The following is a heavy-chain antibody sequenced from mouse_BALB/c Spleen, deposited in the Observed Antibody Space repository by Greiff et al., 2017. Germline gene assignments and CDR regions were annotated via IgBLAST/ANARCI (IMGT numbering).Heavy chain of an antibody. CDR1: GYTFTSYW. D-gene: IGHD1-1*01. CDR3: AREDYYGSRAYYFDY. J-gene: IGHJ2*01. CDR2: INPSTGYT. V-gene: IGHV1-7*01. Sequence: VQLQESGAELAKPGASVRMSCKASGYTFTSYWMHWVKQRPGQGLEWIGYINPSTGYTEYNQKFKDKATLTADKSSSTAYMQLSSLTSEDSAVYYCAREDYYGSRAYYFDYWGQGTTLTVSS.